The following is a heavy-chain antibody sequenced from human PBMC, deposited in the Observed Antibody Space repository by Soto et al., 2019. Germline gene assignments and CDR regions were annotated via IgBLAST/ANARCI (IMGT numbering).Heavy chain of an antibody. J-gene: IGHJ4*02. CDR2: ISGSGGST. CDR1: GFTFSSYA. D-gene: IGHD6-13*01. Sequence: GSLRLSCAASGFTFSSYAMSWVRQAPGKGLEWVSAISGSGGSTYYADSVKGRFTISRDNSKNTLYLQMNSLRAEDTAVYYCAKGPNPYSSSWYFDYWGQGTLVTVSS. CDR3: AKGPNPYSSSWYFDY. V-gene: IGHV3-23*01.